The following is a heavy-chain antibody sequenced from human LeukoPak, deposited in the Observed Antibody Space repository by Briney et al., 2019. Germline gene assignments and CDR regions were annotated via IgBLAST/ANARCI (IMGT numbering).Heavy chain of an antibody. D-gene: IGHD3-9*01. V-gene: IGHV1-2*02. CDR2: FNPNTGGT. Sequence: ASVKVSCKASGYTFTGYYIHWVRQAPGQGLEWMGWFNPNTGGTNYAQKFQGRVTMTRDTSISTAYPDLSSLRSDDTALYYCARGGPSRGTGFYYFDYWGQGTLVTVSS. CDR3: ARGGPSRGTGFYYFDY. CDR1: GYTFTGYY. J-gene: IGHJ4*02.